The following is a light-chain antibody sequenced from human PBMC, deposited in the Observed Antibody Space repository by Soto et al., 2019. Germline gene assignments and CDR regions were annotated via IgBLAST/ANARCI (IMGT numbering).Light chain of an antibody. CDR1: SSDVGGYNY. Sequence: QSVLTQPASVSGSPGQSITLSCTGTSSDVGGYNYVSWYQQHPGKAPKLMIYEVSNRPSGVSNRFSGSKSGNTASLTISGLQADDEADYYCSSYTSSSTRVFGTGTKLTVL. J-gene: IGLJ1*01. V-gene: IGLV2-14*01. CDR2: EVS. CDR3: SSYTSSSTRV.